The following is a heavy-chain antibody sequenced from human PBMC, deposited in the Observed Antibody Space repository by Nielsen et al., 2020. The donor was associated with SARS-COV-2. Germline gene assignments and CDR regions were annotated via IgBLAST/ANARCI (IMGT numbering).Heavy chain of an antibody. D-gene: IGHD3-10*01. CDR3: ARDTVRHYYGSGSYPWFDP. V-gene: IGHV3-48*03. Sequence: WIRQPPGKGLEWVSYISSSGSTIYYADSVKGRFTISRDNAKNSLYLQMNSPRAEDTAVYYCARDTVRHYYGSGSYPWFDPWGQGTLVTVSS. J-gene: IGHJ5*02. CDR2: ISSSGSTI.